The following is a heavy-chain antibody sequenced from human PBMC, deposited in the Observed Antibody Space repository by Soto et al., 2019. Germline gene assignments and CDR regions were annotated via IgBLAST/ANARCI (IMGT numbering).Heavy chain of an antibody. J-gene: IGHJ4*02. CDR2: IYFSGST. V-gene: IGHV4-39*01. CDR3: ARHFMTTVTEYQFDY. D-gene: IGHD4-17*01. CDR1: GDSMTKTGSY. Sequence: QLQLQESGPGLVKPSDTLSLTCTVSGDSMTKTGSYWGWIRQPPGKGLEWMGSIYFSGSTLDNPSLRSRVSTSVDTSKNQFSLTLRSVTAADSAVYYCARHFMTTVTEYQFDYWGQGALVTVSS.